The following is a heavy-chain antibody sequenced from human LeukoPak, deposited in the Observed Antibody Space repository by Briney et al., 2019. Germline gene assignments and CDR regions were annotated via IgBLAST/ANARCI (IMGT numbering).Heavy chain of an antibody. J-gene: IGHJ4*02. V-gene: IGHV3-30*02. CDR2: APYDGSNK. CDR1: GFTFSSYG. D-gene: IGHD1-26*01. Sequence: GGSLRLSCAASGFTFSSYGMHWVRQAPGKGLEWVVFAPYDGSNKYYADSVKGRFTISRDNSKNTLYLQMNSLRAEDTAVYYCAKVGNSGNYAFDYWGQGTLVTVSS. CDR3: AKVGNSGNYAFDY.